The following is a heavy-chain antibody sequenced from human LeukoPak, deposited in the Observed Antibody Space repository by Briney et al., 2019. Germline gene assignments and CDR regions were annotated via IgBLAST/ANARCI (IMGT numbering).Heavy chain of an antibody. V-gene: IGHV1-18*01. CDR2: ISAYNGNT. CDR1: GYTFTNYG. Sequence: ASVKVSCKASGYTFTNYGISWVRQAPGQGFEWMGWISAYNGNTNYAQKLQGRLTMTTDTSTSTAYMKLRSLRSDDTAVYYCARTYYYGSSAYYGSVDYWGQGTLVTVSS. D-gene: IGHD3-22*01. CDR3: ARTYYYGSSAYYGSVDY. J-gene: IGHJ4*02.